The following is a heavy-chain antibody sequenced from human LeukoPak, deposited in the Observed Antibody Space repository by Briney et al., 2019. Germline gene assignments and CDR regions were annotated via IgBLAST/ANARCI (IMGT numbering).Heavy chain of an antibody. CDR2: INSDGNST. J-gene: IGHJ4*02. V-gene: IGHV3-74*01. CDR3: ARTVGTNRGIDS. CDR1: GFTFSSYW. Sequence: GGSLRLSCATPGFTFSSYWMYWVRQDPGKGLVWVSRINSDGNSTRYADSVKGRFTISRDNAKNTLYLQMNSLRVEDTAVYYCARTVGTNRGIDSWGQGTLVTVSS. D-gene: IGHD1-14*01.